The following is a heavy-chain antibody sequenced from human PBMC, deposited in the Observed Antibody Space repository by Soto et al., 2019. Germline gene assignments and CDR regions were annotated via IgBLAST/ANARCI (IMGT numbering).Heavy chain of an antibody. Sequence: SETLSLTCAVYGGSFSGYYWSWIRQPPGKGLEWIGEINHSGSTNYNPSLKSRVTISVDTSKNQFSLKLSSVTAADTAVYYCARGRTLFWYYGSGSYFGYYYYGMDVWGQGTTVTVSS. CDR2: INHSGST. CDR1: GGSFSGYY. J-gene: IGHJ6*02. D-gene: IGHD3-10*01. V-gene: IGHV4-34*01. CDR3: ARGRTLFWYYGSGSYFGYYYYGMDV.